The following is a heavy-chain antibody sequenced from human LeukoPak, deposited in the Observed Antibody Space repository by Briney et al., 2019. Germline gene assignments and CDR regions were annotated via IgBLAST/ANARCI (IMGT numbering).Heavy chain of an antibody. CDR3: ARDSSGLNDY. Sequence: GGSLRLSCAASGFTFSSYSMNWVRQAPGKGLEWVSYISSSSSTIYYADSVKGRFTISRDNAKNTLYLQMNSLRAEDTAVYYCARDSSGLNDYWGQGTLVTVSS. CDR1: GFTFSSYS. J-gene: IGHJ4*02. CDR2: ISSSSSTI. D-gene: IGHD6-19*01. V-gene: IGHV3-48*04.